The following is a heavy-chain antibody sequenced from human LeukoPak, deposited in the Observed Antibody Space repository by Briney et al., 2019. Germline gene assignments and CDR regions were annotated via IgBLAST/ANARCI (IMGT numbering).Heavy chain of an antibody. CDR1: GFTFSSYA. D-gene: IGHD6-19*01. V-gene: IGHV3-66*01. J-gene: IGHJ4*02. Sequence: GGSLRLSCAASGFTFSSYAMSWVRQAPGKGLEWVSVIYSGGSTYYADSVKGRFTISRDNSKNTLYLQMNSLRAEDTAVYYCARANPAGYSSGWSFDYWGQGTLVTVSS. CDR3: ARANPAGYSSGWSFDY. CDR2: IYSGGST.